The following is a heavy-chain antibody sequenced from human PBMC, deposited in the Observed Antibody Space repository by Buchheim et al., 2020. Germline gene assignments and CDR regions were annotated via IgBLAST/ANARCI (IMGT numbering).Heavy chain of an antibody. CDR2: ISGNGGST. V-gene: IGHV3-23*01. CDR3: AKDYFDTSAYPSDY. D-gene: IGHD3-22*01. Sequence: DVQLLESGGALVQPGGSLRLSCAASGFIFGSYGMSWVRQAPGKGLEWVSTISGNGGSTFYADSVQGRFTISRDNSKNTLYLQMNSLRAEDTALYYCAKDYFDTSAYPSDYWGQGT. J-gene: IGHJ4*02. CDR1: GFIFGSYG.